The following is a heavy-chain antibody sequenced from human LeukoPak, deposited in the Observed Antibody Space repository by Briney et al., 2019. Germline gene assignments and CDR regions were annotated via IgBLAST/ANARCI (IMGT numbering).Heavy chain of an antibody. V-gene: IGHV5-51*07. CDR1: GYTFTNYW. CDR2: IYPGDSDT. D-gene: IGHD6-19*01. J-gene: IGHJ4*02. Sequence: GESLKISCKGSGYTFTNYWIGLVHQIPGKVLECMGIIYPGDSDTRYSPSFQGQVTISADKSISTAYLQWSSLKASDTAMYYCVRTDTSGWYYFDYWGQGTLVTVSS. CDR3: VRTDTSGWYYFDY.